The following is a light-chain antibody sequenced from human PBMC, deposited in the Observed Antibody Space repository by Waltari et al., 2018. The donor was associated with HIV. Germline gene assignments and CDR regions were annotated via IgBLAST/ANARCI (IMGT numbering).Light chain of an antibody. CDR3: TSYSRQGDSYI. V-gene: IGLV2-14*01. CDR2: DVR. J-gene: IGLJ1*01. CDR1: VGDIGSYNF. Sequence: QSVLTQPASISGSPGQSIPIPCTGSVGDIGSYNFVSWFQKSPDQAPTLIIFDVRSRASGLSSRFSGSKSGNTAFPTISGRQTEDEAIYFCTSYSRQGDSYIFGTG.